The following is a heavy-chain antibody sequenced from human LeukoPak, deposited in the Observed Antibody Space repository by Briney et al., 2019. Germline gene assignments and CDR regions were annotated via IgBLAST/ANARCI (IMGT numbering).Heavy chain of an antibody. Sequence: GGSLRLSCAASGSTFSSYAMTWVRQAPGKGLEWVSALSGSDGSTYYADSVKGRFTISRDNSKNTLYPQMNSLRAEDTAVYYCAKDRAPRTYYYDTSGYYYDYWGQGTLVTVSS. CDR3: AKDRAPRTYYYDTSGYYYDY. J-gene: IGHJ4*02. D-gene: IGHD3-22*01. CDR1: GSTFSSYA. V-gene: IGHV3-23*01. CDR2: LSGSDGST.